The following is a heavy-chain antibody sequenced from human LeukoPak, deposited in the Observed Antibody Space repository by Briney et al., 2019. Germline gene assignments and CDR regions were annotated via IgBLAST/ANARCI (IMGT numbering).Heavy chain of an antibody. V-gene: IGHV1-69*04. J-gene: IGHJ5*02. CDR1: GGTFSIYA. CDR3: ARGAAAAGRNWFDP. CDR2: IIPILGIA. Sequence: GAPVKVSCKASGGTFSIYAISWVRQAPGQGLEWMGRIIPILGIANYAQKFQGRVTITADKSTSTAYMELSSLRSEDTAVYYCARGAAAAGRNWFDPWGQGTLVTVSS. D-gene: IGHD6-13*01.